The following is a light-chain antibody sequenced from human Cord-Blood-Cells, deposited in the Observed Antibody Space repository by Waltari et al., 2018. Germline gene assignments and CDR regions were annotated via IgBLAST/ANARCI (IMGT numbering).Light chain of an antibody. V-gene: IGKV3-11*01. CDR1: QSVSSY. CDR2: DAS. J-gene: IGKJ1*01. CDR3: QQRSNWPPIWT. Sequence: LVLTQSPATLSLSPGDRATLSCRASQSVSSYLAWYQQKPGQAPRLLIYDASNRATGIPARFSGSGSGTDFTLTISSLEPEDFAVYYCQQRSNWPPIWTFGQGTKVEIK.